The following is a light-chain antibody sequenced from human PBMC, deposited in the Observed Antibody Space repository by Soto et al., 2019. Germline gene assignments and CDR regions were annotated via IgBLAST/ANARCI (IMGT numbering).Light chain of an antibody. CDR3: QQRSNWPT. Sequence: EIVLTQSPATLSLSPGERATLSCRASQSVSSYLAWYQQKPGQSPRILIYDASNRATGIPARFSGSGSGTDITITISSLEPEDFAVYYCQQRSNWPTFGGGTKVEIK. J-gene: IGKJ4*01. CDR1: QSVSSY. CDR2: DAS. V-gene: IGKV3-11*01.